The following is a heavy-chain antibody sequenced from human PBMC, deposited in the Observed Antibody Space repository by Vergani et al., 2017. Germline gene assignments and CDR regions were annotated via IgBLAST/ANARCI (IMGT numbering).Heavy chain of an antibody. D-gene: IGHD3-10*01. CDR3: ARDRWVYYGSGSYXTTLRYYYYYGMDV. CDR2: INNDGHT. Sequence: QVQLQQWGAGVVKPSGTLPLTCAVFGESFSSFYWSWIRQPPGKGLEWIGEINNDGHTNYNPSLESRVTVSRDTAKNQFSLNLMSVTAADTAVYYCARDRWVYYGSGSYXTTLRYYYYYGMDVWGQGTTVTVSS. J-gene: IGHJ6*02. CDR1: GESFSSFY. V-gene: IGHV4-34*02.